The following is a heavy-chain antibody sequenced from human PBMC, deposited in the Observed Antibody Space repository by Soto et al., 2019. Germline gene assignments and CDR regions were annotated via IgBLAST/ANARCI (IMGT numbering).Heavy chain of an antibody. Sequence: QVQLVQSGAEVKKPGSSVKVSCKASGGTFSSYAISWVRQAPGQGLEWMGGIIPIFGTANYAQKFQGRVTITADESTSTAYMELNSLRSEDTAVYYCARSPTYYYDSSGYYPFDYWGQGTLVTVSS. D-gene: IGHD3-22*01. CDR2: IIPIFGTA. J-gene: IGHJ4*02. CDR3: ARSPTYYYDSSGYYPFDY. V-gene: IGHV1-69*01. CDR1: GGTFSSYA.